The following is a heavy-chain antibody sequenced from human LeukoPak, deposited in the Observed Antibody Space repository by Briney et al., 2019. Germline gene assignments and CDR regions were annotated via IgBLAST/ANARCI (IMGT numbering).Heavy chain of an antibody. CDR2: INHSGST. Sequence: SETLSLTCAVYGGSFSGYYWSWIRQPPGKGLEWIGEINHSGSTNYNPSLKSRVTISVDTSKNQFSLKLSSVTAADTAVYYCARLPPATAISYYCGMDVWGQGTTVTVSS. V-gene: IGHV4-34*01. CDR1: GGSFSGYY. CDR3: ARLPPATAISYYCGMDV. D-gene: IGHD2-2*02. J-gene: IGHJ6*02.